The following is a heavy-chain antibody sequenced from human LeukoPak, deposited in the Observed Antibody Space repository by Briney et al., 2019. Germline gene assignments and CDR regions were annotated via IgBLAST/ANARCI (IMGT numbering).Heavy chain of an antibody. J-gene: IGHJ1*01. D-gene: IGHD6-19*01. CDR3: ARGIDYIAVAGEDFQH. CDR1: GYPFSTYA. V-gene: IGHV7-4-1*02. Sequence: ASVKVSCKASGYPFSTYAINWVRQAPGQGPEWMGWINTITENPTYAQGFTGRFVFSLDTSVSTAYLQISSLKAEDTAVYYCARGIDYIAVAGEDFQHWGQGTLVTVSS. CDR2: INTITENP.